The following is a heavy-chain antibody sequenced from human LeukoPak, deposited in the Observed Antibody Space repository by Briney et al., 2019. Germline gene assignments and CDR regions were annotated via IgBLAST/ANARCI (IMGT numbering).Heavy chain of an antibody. CDR3: AKGAAAGLVDWFDP. V-gene: IGHV3-23*01. CDR2: VTGSAGGT. J-gene: IGHJ5*02. CDR1: GFTFSSYA. D-gene: IGHD6-13*01. Sequence: PGGSLRLSCAASGFTFSSYAMMWVRQAPGKGLEWVSTVTGSAGGTYYADSVKGRFTISRDNSKNTLCLLMNSLRAEDTAVYYCAKGAAAGLVDWFDPWGQGTLVAVSS.